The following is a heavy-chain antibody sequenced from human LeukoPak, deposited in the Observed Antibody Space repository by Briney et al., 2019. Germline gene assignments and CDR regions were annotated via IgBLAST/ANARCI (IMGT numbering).Heavy chain of an antibody. Sequence: SETLSLTCTVSGGSVSNFYWSWIRQPPGKGLEWIGYVSYSGNTNYNPSLKSRVTISVDTSKNQFSLKLNSVTAADTAVYYCARVTTVSTGDFDYWGQGTLVTVSS. CDR3: ARVTTVSTGDFDY. V-gene: IGHV4-59*02. CDR1: GGSVSNFY. CDR2: VSYSGNT. J-gene: IGHJ4*02. D-gene: IGHD1-14*01.